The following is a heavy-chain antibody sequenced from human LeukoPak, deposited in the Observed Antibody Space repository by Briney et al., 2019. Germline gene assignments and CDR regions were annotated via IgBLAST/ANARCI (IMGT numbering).Heavy chain of an antibody. CDR2: ISGGST. V-gene: IGHV3-23*01. D-gene: IGHD3-10*01. CDR1: GFTFSSYA. Sequence: GGSLRLSCAASGFTFSSYAMSWVRQAPGKGLEWVSAISGGSTYYADSVKGRFTISRDNSKNTLYLQMNSLRASDTAMYYCARQLVARETNGSGKYYKVGFDPWGQGTLVTVSS. J-gene: IGHJ5*02. CDR3: ARQLVARETNGSGKYYKVGFDP.